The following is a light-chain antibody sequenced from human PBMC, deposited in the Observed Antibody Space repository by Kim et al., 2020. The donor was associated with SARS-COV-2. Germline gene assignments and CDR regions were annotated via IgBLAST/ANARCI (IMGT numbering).Light chain of an antibody. V-gene: IGKV1-5*03. J-gene: IGKJ2*01. CDR2: RAS. Sequence: LAASVGDRVTITCRASQSIGTSLAWFQQKSGKAPKVLIYRASSLESGVPSRFSGSGSGTEFTFTISSLQPDDFATYYCQQYYNYSTFGQGNKLEI. CDR1: QSIGTS. CDR3: QQYYNYST.